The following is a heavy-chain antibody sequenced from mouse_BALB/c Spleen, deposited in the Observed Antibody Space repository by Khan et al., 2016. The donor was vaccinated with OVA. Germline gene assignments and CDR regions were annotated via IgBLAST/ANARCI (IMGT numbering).Heavy chain of an antibody. CDR2: INPTSGYT. J-gene: IGHJ2*01. CDR1: GYTFTSYW. CDR3: ARDRIDY. V-gene: IGHV1-7*01. Sequence: QVQLKQSGADLAKPGASVKMSCKASGYTFTSYWMHWIKQRPGQGLEWIGYINPTSGYTDYNQKFKDKATLTADKSSSTAYMQLNSLTSDDSAVXYCARDRIDYWGQGTTLTVSS.